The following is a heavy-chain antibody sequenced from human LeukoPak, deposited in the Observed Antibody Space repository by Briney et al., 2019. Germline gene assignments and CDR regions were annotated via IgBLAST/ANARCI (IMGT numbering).Heavy chain of an antibody. CDR3: ARARLGYCSGGSCLRRDFDY. Sequence: ASVTVSCKASGYTFTSYGISWVRQAPGQGLEGMGWISAYNGNKNYAQKLQGRVTMTTDTSTSTAYMELRSLRSDDTAVYYCARARLGYCSGGSCLRRDFDYWGQGTLVTVSS. V-gene: IGHV1-18*01. D-gene: IGHD2-15*01. J-gene: IGHJ4*02. CDR2: ISAYNGNK. CDR1: GYTFTSYG.